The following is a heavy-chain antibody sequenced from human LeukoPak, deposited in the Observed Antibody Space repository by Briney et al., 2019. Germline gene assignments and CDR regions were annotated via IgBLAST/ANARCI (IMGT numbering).Heavy chain of an antibody. CDR3: AKERSASYYYDSSGYSNYNFDY. J-gene: IGHJ4*02. D-gene: IGHD3-22*01. V-gene: IGHV3-23*01. CDR1: GFTFSSYA. CDR2: ISGSGGNT. Sequence: GGSLRLSCAASGFTFSSYAMSWVRQAPGKGLEWISVISGSGGNTNYADSVKGRFTISRDNSKNTLYLQMNSLRAEDTAVCYCAKERSASYYYDSSGYSNYNFDYWGQGTLVTISS.